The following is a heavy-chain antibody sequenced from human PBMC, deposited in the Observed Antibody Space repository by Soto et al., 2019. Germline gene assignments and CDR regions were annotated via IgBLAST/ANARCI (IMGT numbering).Heavy chain of an antibody. D-gene: IGHD5-18*01. Sequence: QVQLQESGPGLVKPSQTLSLTCTVSGGSISSGGYYWSWIRQHPGKGLEWIGYIYYSGSTYYNPSIKSRGTIPVDTSKNQFSLKRSSVTAADTAVYYCARDRGGIQLWSRTPAGDGMDVWGQGTTVTVSS. CDR1: GGSISSGGYY. CDR3: ARDRGGIQLWSRTPAGDGMDV. J-gene: IGHJ6*02. CDR2: IYYSGST. V-gene: IGHV4-31*03.